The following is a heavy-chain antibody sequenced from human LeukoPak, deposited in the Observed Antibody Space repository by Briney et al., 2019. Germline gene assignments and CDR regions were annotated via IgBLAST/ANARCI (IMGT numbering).Heavy chain of an antibody. CDR1: GFTSSSYW. V-gene: IGHV3-74*01. Sequence: GGSLRLSCAASGFTSSSYWMHWVRQVPGKGLVWVSRISGDGTARNYADSVKGRFTISRDNAKNTVDLQMNSLRGEDTAVYYCVRGRGSYGWFDPWGQGTLVTVSS. CDR2: ISGDGTAR. CDR3: VRGRGSYGWFDP. J-gene: IGHJ5*02. D-gene: IGHD3-10*01.